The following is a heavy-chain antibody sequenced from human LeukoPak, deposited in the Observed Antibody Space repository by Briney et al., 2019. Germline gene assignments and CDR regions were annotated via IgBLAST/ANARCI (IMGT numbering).Heavy chain of an antibody. CDR3: ARKTDHQTGGDY. Sequence: GGSLRLSCSASGFTFSSFAMHWVRQAPGKGLEYVSAISSNGRSTYYADSVKGRFTISRDNSKNTLYLQMNSLRAEDTAVYYCARKTDHQTGGDYWGQGTLVTVSS. CDR1: GFTFSSFA. D-gene: IGHD1-1*01. J-gene: IGHJ4*02. V-gene: IGHV3-64*04. CDR2: ISSNGRST.